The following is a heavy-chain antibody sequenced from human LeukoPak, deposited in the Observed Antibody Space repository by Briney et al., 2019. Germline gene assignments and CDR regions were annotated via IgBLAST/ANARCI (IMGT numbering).Heavy chain of an antibody. CDR3: VREKSGYTNGWYLFDY. D-gene: IGHD6-19*01. CDR1: GFIFSTYG. Sequence: GGSLRLSCAASGFIFSTYGMHWVRQAPGKGLEWVAVIWYDGSNKYYADSVEGRFTISRDNSKNTLYLQMSSLRAEDTAVYYCVREKSGYTNGWYLFDYWGQGTLVTVSS. V-gene: IGHV3-33*08. J-gene: IGHJ4*02. CDR2: IWYDGSNK.